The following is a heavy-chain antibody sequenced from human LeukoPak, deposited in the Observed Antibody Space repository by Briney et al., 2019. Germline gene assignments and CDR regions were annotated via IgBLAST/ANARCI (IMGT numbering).Heavy chain of an antibody. CDR2: ISWDGGST. J-gene: IGHJ4*02. D-gene: IGHD3-22*01. CDR3: AKERPDPFYDSSGPFDY. CDR1: GFTFDDYT. V-gene: IGHV3-43*01. Sequence: PGGSLRLSCAASGFTFDDYTMHWVRQAPGKGLEWVSLISWDGGSTYYADSVKGRFTISRDNSKNSLYLQMNSLRTEDTALYYCAKERPDPFYDSSGPFDYWGQGTLVTVSS.